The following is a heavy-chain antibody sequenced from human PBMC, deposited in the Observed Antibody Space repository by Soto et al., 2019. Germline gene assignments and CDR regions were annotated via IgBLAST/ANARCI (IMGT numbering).Heavy chain of an antibody. CDR3: ARMGYATGWYHFDY. J-gene: IGHJ4*02. Sequence: PSETLSLTCSVSCGAISSGTNYWGWVRRAPGKGLEWIGNIYFRGSTYYNPSLKSRVTIAIDTSKNQFSLKLRSVTAADTAVYYCARMGYATGWYHFDYWGQGALVTVSS. CDR2: IYFRGST. CDR1: CGAISSGTNY. D-gene: IGHD2-8*01. V-gene: IGHV4-39*01.